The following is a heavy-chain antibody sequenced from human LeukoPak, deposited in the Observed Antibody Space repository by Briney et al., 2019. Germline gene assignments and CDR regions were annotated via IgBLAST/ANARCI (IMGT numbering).Heavy chain of an antibody. D-gene: IGHD3-10*01. CDR3: ATGHPDARDV. V-gene: IGHV1-46*01. Sequence: ASVKVSCKASGYTFSNNYIHWVRQAPGQGLEWMGIINAGGGSTTYAQKFHGRVTMTRDTSTSTVYMELSTLSSEDTAVYYCATGHPDARDVWGQGTLVTVSS. CDR1: GYTFSNNY. CDR2: INAGGGST. J-gene: IGHJ3*01.